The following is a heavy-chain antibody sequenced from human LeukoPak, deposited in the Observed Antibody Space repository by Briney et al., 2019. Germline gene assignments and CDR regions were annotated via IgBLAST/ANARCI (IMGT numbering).Heavy chain of an antibody. CDR3: ARTLAVAATPNNYFDY. Sequence: PSETLSLTCAVYGGSFSGYYWSSIRQPPGKGLEWIGEIKHSGSTNYNPSLKSRVTISVDTSKNQFSLKLSSVTAADTAVYYCARTLAVAATPNNYFDYWGQGTLVTVSS. CDR1: GGSFSGYY. CDR2: IKHSGST. D-gene: IGHD6-19*01. V-gene: IGHV4-34*01. J-gene: IGHJ4*02.